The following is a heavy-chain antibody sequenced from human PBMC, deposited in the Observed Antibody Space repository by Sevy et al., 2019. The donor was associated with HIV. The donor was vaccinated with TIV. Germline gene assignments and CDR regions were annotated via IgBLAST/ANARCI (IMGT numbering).Heavy chain of an antibody. CDR3: IRGTSGTFGY. CDR1: GFTFSSDW. Sequence: GGSLRLSCVVSGFTFSSDWMHWVRQAPGKGLVWVSRINSDGSRTNYADSAKGRFTISRDSAKNTLFLQMNSLRAEDTAVYYCIRGTSGTFGYWGQGTLVTVSS. D-gene: IGHD1-26*01. J-gene: IGHJ4*02. V-gene: IGHV3-74*01. CDR2: INSDGSRT.